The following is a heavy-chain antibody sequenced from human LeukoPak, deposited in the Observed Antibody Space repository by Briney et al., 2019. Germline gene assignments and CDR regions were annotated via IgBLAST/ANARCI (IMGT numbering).Heavy chain of an antibody. V-gene: IGHV4-4*07. CDR3: ARDFYYDISLHGDAFDI. CDR2: IYTSGST. D-gene: IGHD3-9*01. CDR1: GGSISSYY. Sequence: PSETLSLTCTVSGGSISSYYWSWIRQPAGKGLEWIGRIYTSGSTNYNPSLKSRVTMSVDTSKNQFSLKLSSVTAADTAVYYCARDFYYDISLHGDAFDIWGQGTMVTVSS. J-gene: IGHJ3*02.